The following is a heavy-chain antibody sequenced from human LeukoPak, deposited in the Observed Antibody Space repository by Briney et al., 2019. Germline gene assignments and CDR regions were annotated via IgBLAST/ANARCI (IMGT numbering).Heavy chain of an antibody. D-gene: IGHD6-19*01. Sequence: PSETLSLTCTVSGGSISSYYWSWIRQPPEKGLEWIGYIYYSGTTNYNPSLKSRVTISVATSKNQFSLNLSSVTAADTAVYYCARGGGGEYSSGWYDYWGQGTLVTVSS. V-gene: IGHV4-59*01. CDR1: GGSISSYY. J-gene: IGHJ4*02. CDR3: ARGGGGEYSSGWYDY. CDR2: IYYSGTT.